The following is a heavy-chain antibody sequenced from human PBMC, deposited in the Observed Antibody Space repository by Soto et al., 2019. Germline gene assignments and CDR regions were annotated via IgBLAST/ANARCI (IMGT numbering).Heavy chain of an antibody. J-gene: IGHJ4*02. D-gene: IGHD3-22*01. V-gene: IGHV4-34*01. CDR3: ARNYYDSSGSIDY. CDR2: INHSGST. CDR1: GGSFSGYY. Sequence: SETLSLTCAVYGGSFSGYYWSWIRQPPGKGLEWIGEINHSGSTNYNPYLKSRVTITVDTSKNQFSLKLSSVTDADTAVYYCARNYYDSSGSIDYWGQGTLVT.